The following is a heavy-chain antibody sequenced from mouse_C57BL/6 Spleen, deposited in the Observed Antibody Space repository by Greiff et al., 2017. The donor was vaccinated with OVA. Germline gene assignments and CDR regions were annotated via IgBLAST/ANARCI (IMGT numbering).Heavy chain of an antibody. Sequence: EVKLMESGPGLVKPSQSLSLTCSVTGYSITSGYYWNWIRQFPGNKLEWMGYISYDGSNNYNPSLKNRISITRDTSKNQFFLKLNSVTTEDTATYYGASTVVAFDYWGQGTTLTVSS. CDR3: ASTVVAFDY. D-gene: IGHD1-1*01. CDR2: ISYDGSN. V-gene: IGHV3-6*01. J-gene: IGHJ2*01. CDR1: GYSITSGYY.